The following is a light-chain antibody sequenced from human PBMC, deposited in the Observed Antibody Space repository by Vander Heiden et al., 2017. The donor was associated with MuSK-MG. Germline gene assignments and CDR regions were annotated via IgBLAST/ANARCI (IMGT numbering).Light chain of an antibody. Sequence: IMLTQFPDFQSVTPKEKVTITCRASQSIGTSLHWYQQKPEQSPKLLIKYASQSRSGVPSRFSGSGSGTDFTLTINSLEAEDAATYYCQQSSSFPRTFGQGTKLEIK. CDR3: QQSSSFPRT. CDR2: YAS. J-gene: IGKJ1*01. CDR1: QSIGTS. V-gene: IGKV6-21*01.